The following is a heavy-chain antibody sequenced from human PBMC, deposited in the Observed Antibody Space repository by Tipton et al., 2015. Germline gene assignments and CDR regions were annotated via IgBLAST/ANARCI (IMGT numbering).Heavy chain of an antibody. V-gene: IGHV4-59*04. Sequence: LRLSCTVSGGSISNNYWGWIRQPPGKGLEWIGSIFHSGNTYYNPSLKSRVTMSRDTSKNQFSLNLRFVTAADTAVYYCARPQNTYHSFHFWGQGTMVTVSS. CDR3: ARPQNTYHSFHF. D-gene: IGHD1/OR15-1a*01. CDR2: IFHSGNT. CDR1: GGSISNNY. J-gene: IGHJ3*01.